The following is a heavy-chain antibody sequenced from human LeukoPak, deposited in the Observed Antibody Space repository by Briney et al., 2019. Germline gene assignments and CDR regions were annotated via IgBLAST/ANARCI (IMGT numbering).Heavy chain of an antibody. CDR2: IKQDGSEK. J-gene: IGHJ5*02. V-gene: IGHV3-7*01. CDR1: GFTFSSYW. Sequence: GGSLRLSCAASGFTFSSYWMSWVRQAPGKVLEWVANIKQDGSEKYYVDSVKGRFTISRDNAKNSLYLQMNSLRAEDTAVYYCAREHSSGWYDWFDPRGQGTLVTVSS. D-gene: IGHD6-19*01. CDR3: AREHSSGWYDWFDP.